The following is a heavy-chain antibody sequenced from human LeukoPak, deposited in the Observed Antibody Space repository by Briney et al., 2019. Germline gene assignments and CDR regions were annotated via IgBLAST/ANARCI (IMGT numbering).Heavy chain of an antibody. CDR3: ARAHLHYYDGSGYYLT. J-gene: IGHJ4*02. CDR2: INPNSGGT. CDR1: GYTFTGHY. D-gene: IGHD3-22*01. V-gene: IGHV1-2*02. Sequence: ASVKVSCNASGYTFTGHYMHWVRQAPAQGLEWMGWINPNSGGTNYAQKFQGRVTMTRDTSISTAYMELSRLRSDDTAVYYCARAHLHYYDGSGYYLTWGQRTLVTVSS.